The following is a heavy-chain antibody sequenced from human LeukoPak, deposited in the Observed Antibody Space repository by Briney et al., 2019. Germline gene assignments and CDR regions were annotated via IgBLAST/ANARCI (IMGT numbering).Heavy chain of an antibody. J-gene: IGHJ5*02. V-gene: IGHV4-39*07. D-gene: IGHD3-3*01. CDR2: IYYSGST. CDR1: GGSISSSSYY. Sequence: PSETLSLTCTVSGGSISSSSYYWGWIRQPPGKGLEWIATIYYSGSTYYNPSLKSRVTISVDTSKNQFSLKLSSVTAADTAVYYWARDPAYYDFWSGYQRQYNWFDPWGQGTLVTVSS. CDR3: ARDPAYYDFWSGYQRQYNWFDP.